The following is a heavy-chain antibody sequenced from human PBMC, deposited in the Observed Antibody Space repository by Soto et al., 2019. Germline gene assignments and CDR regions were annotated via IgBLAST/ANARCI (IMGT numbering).Heavy chain of an antibody. CDR3: ARDSPGGHAFDI. J-gene: IGHJ3*02. CDR2: ISSSSSYI. V-gene: IGHV3-21*01. Sequence: GGSLRLSCAASGFTFSSYSMNWVRQAPGKGLEWVSSISSSSSYIYYADSVKGRFTISRDNAKNSLYLQMNSLRAEDTSVYYCARDSPGGHAFDILGQGTMVTVSS. CDR1: GFTFSSYS.